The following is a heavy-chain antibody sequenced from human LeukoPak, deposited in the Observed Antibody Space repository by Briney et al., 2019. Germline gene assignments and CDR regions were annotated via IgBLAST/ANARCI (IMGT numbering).Heavy chain of an antibody. CDR2: INHSGST. V-gene: IGHV4-34*01. Sequence: SETLSLTCAAYGGSFSGYYWSWIRQPPGKGLEWIGEINHSGSTNYNPSLKSRVTISVDTSKNQFSLKLSSVTAADTAVYYCARDLPHCSSTSCHAFDIWGQGTMVTVSS. CDR1: GGSFSGYY. D-gene: IGHD2-2*01. J-gene: IGHJ3*02. CDR3: ARDLPHCSSTSCHAFDI.